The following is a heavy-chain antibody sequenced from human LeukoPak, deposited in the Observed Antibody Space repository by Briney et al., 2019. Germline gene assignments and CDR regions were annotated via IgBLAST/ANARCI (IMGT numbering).Heavy chain of an antibody. V-gene: IGHV4-59*01. CDR2: IYYSGST. CDR1: GCSISSYY. Sequence: PSETLSLTCTVSGCSISSYYWSWIRQPPGKGLEWIGYIYYSGSTNYNPSLKSRVTISVDTSKNQFSLKLSSVTAADTAVYYCARVFDSSGGYDYWGQGTLVTVSS. D-gene: IGHD3-22*01. J-gene: IGHJ4*02. CDR3: ARVFDSSGGYDY.